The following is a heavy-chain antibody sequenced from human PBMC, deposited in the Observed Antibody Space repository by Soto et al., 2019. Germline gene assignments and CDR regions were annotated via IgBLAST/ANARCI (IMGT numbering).Heavy chain of an antibody. Sequence: QVQLVESGGGVVQPGRSLRLSCAASGFTFSTYGMHWVRQAPGKGLEWVAVISYDGVNKYYADSVKGRFTISRDNXXNTLYLQMNSLRAEDTAVYYCAKSVYNWNDGFFDYWGQGTLVTVSS. J-gene: IGHJ4*02. CDR1: GFTFSTYG. V-gene: IGHV3-30*18. CDR3: AKSVYNWNDGFFDY. CDR2: ISYDGVNK. D-gene: IGHD1-1*01.